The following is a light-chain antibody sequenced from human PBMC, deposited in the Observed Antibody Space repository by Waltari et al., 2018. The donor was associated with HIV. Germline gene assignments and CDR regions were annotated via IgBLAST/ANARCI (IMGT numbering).Light chain of an antibody. J-gene: IGLJ2*01. CDR1: SSHIGADYD. V-gene: IGLV1-40*01. Sequence: QSVLTQPPSVSGAPGQRVTISCTGSSSHIGADYDVHWYQQLPGTAPKLLIYDNNNRPSGVPDRFSGSKSGPSASLAITGLQAEDEADYYCQSYDSSLGGSVFGGGTKVTVL. CDR2: DNN. CDR3: QSYDSSLGGSV.